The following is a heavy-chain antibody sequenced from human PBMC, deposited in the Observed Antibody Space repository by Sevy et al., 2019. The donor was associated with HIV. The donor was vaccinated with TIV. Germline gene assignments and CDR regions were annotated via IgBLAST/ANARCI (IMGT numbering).Heavy chain of an antibody. CDR3: ARDQVHSGSRSGAFDI. CDR1: GGSISSYY. Sequence: SETLSLTCTVSGGSISSYYWSWIRQPPGKGLEWIGYIYYLGSTNYNPSLKSRVTISVDTSKNQFSLKLNSVTAADTAGYYCARDQVHSGSRSGAFDIWGQGTMVTVSS. V-gene: IGHV4-59*01. J-gene: IGHJ3*02. D-gene: IGHD1-26*01. CDR2: IYYLGST.